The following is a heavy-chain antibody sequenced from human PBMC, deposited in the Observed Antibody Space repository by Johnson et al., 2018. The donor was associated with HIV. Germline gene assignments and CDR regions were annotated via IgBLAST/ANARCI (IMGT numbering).Heavy chain of an antibody. CDR1: GFTVSSNY. CDR3: ARGEGVLGERQGAFDI. CDR2: IYSGGST. D-gene: IGHD1-1*01. J-gene: IGHJ3*02. V-gene: IGHV3-53*01. Sequence: VQLVESGGGLIQPGGSLRLSCAASGFTVSSNYMSWVRQAPGKGLEWVSVIYSGGSTYYADSVKGRFPISRDNSKKSLYLQMKSLRAEDTAVYYCARGEGVLGERQGAFDIWGQGTMVTVSS.